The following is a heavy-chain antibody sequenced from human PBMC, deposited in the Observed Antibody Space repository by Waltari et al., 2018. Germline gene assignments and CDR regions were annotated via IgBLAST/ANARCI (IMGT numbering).Heavy chain of an antibody. CDR1: GFSLSTSGVG. CDR2: IYWNEDK. J-gene: IGHJ3*02. CDR3: AHRSAAAGTRAFDI. V-gene: IGHV2-5*01. D-gene: IGHD6-13*01. Sequence: QITLKESGPTLVKPTQTLTLTCTFSGFSLSTSGVGVGWIRQSPGKALEWLGLIYWNEDKRYNPSLKDNPTITENTSKSQVVLTMTNMVSVDTATYYCAHRSAAAGTRAFDIWGQETMVSVSS.